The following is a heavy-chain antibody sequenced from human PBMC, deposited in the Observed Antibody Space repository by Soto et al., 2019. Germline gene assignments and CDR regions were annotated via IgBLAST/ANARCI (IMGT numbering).Heavy chain of an antibody. J-gene: IGHJ4*02. D-gene: IGHD1-26*01. CDR3: ARIRGMSYSSMLSQDKEYYFDF. CDR1: GYTFSSYD. Sequence: QVQLVQSGTEVKKPGASVKVSCKASGYTFSSYDINWVRQATGQGLEWMGWMNPNSGNTGYAQKFQGRVTMTRNTSISTAYMELSSLRSEDTAVYYCARIRGMSYSSMLSQDKEYYFDFWGQGTPVTVSS. CDR2: MNPNSGNT. V-gene: IGHV1-8*01.